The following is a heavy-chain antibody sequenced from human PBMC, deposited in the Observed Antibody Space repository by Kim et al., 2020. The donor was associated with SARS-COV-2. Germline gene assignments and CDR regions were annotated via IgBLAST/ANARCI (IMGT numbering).Heavy chain of an antibody. CDR3: AREYDSSGFYSNRLLSDY. D-gene: IGHD3-22*01. V-gene: IGHV3-30*03. CDR2: ISYDGMNR. J-gene: IGHJ4*02. Sequence: GGSLRLSCAASGFTFRSYGMHWVRQAPGKGLEWVAGISYDGMNRYQADTVQGRFTISRDNSKNTLNLQMNSLRGDDTGVYYCAREYDSSGFYSNRLLSDYWGQGTLVTVSS. CDR1: GFTFRSYG.